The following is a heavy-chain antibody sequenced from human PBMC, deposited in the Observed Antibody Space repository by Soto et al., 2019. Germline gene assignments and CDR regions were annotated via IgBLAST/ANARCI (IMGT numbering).Heavy chain of an antibody. CDR3: ARDLRHYYGSGGTRRDY. CDR2: ISSSSSYI. D-gene: IGHD3-10*01. CDR1: GFTFSSYS. Sequence: PGGSLRLSCAASGFTFSSYSMNWVRQAPGKGLEWVSSISSSSSYIYYADSVKGRFTISRDNAKNSLYLQMNSLRAEDTAVYYCARDLRHYYGSGGTRRDYWGQGTLVTVSS. V-gene: IGHV3-21*01. J-gene: IGHJ4*02.